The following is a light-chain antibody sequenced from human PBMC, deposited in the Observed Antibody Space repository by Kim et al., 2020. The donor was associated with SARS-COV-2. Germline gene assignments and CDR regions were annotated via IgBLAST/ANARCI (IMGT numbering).Light chain of an antibody. J-gene: IGLJ3*02. CDR3: QSYDSSLNGVL. Sequence: SCTGGSSNIRAGYHVHWYQQLPGTAPKLLIYGNVNRPSGVPDRFSGSKSGTSASLAITGLQAEDEAHYYCQSYDSSLNGVLFGGGTQLTVL. CDR2: GNV. CDR1: SSNIRAGYH. V-gene: IGLV1-40*01.